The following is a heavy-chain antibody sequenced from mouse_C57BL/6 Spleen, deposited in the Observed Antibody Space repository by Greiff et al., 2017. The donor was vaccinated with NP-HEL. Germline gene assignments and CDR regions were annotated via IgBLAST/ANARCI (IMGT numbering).Heavy chain of an antibody. CDR2: INPYNGGT. V-gene: IGHV1-19*01. J-gene: IGHJ2*01. CDR3: ARYFTTVVATDY. CDR1: GYTFTDYY. Sequence: EVKLQESGPVLVKPGASVKMSCKASGYTFTDYYMNWVKQSHGKSLEWIGVINPYNGGTSYNQKFKGKATLTVDKSSSTAYMELNSLTSEDSAVYYCARYFTTVVATDYWGQGTTLTVSS. D-gene: IGHD1-1*01.